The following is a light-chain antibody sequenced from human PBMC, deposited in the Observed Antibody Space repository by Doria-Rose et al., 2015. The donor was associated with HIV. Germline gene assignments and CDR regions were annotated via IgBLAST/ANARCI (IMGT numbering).Light chain of an antibody. CDR2: AAS. CDR1: QSISSY. CDR3: QQSYSTPRT. Sequence: DIRMTQSPSSLSASVGDRVTIPCRASQSISSYLNWYQQKPGKAPKLLIYAASNLQSGVPSRFSGSGSGTDFTLTISSLQPEDFATYYCQQSYSTPRTFGQGTKVEIK. V-gene: IGKV1-39*01. J-gene: IGKJ1*01.